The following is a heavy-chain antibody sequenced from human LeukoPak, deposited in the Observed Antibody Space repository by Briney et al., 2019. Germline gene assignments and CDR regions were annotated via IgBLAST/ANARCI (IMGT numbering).Heavy chain of an antibody. CDR1: GFTFSNYD. CDR2: ITGSGTTI. Sequence: PGGSLRLSCAASGFTFSNYDMNWVRQAPGKGLEWVSYITGSGTTIYYTDSVKGRFTISRDNAKNTLYLQMNSLRAEDTAIYYCARGYCSTTSCEYFQHWGQGTLVTVSA. V-gene: IGHV3-48*03. J-gene: IGHJ1*01. CDR3: ARGYCSTTSCEYFQH. D-gene: IGHD2-2*01.